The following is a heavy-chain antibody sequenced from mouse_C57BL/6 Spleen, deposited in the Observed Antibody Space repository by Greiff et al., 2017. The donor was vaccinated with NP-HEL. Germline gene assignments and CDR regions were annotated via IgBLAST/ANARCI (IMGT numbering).Heavy chain of an antibody. J-gene: IGHJ2*01. CDR2: IYPGDGDT. CDR3: ANYYGSSPFDY. Sequence: QVQLKESGPELVKPGASVKISCKASGYAFSSSWMNWVKQRPGQGLEWIGRIYPGDGDTNYIGKFKGKATLTADKSSSTAYMQLSSLTSEDSAVYFCANYYGSSPFDYWGQGTTLTVSS. CDR1: GYAFSSSW. D-gene: IGHD1-1*01. V-gene: IGHV1-82*01.